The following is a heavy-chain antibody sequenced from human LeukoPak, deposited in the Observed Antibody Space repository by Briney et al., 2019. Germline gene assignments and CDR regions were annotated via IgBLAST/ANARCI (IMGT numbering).Heavy chain of an antibody. J-gene: IGHJ5*02. D-gene: IGHD2-2*01. CDR3: ARRLTQYDCFDP. V-gene: IGHV6-1*01. CDR2: TYYKSTWYN. CDR1: GDSVSSNSVT. Sequence: SQTLSLTCAISGDSVSSNSVTWNWIRQSPSRGLEWLGSTYYKSTWYNDYAVSVRGRITVNPDTSKNQFSLHLNSVTPEDTAVYYCARRLTQYDCFDPWGQGILVTVSS.